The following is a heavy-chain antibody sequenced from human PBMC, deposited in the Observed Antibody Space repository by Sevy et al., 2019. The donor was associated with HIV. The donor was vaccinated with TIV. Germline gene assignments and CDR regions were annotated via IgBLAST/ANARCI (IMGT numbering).Heavy chain of an antibody. CDR2: ISGSGGST. V-gene: IGHV3-23*01. D-gene: IGHD5-12*01. CDR3: AKVTPHIVATIIEDAFDI. CDR1: GFTFSSYA. J-gene: IGHJ3*02. Sequence: GGSLRLSCAASGFTFSSYAMSWVRQAPGKGLEWVSAISGSGGSTYNADSVKGRFTISRDNSKNTLYLQMNSLRAEDTAVYYCAKVTPHIVATIIEDAFDIWGQGTMVNVSS.